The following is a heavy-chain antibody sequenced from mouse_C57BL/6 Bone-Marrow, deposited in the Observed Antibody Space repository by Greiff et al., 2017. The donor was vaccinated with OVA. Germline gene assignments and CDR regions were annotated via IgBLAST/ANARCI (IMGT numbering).Heavy chain of an antibody. CDR3: ARSGFYDRLD. CDR2: IDPSDSYT. V-gene: IGHV1-69*01. D-gene: IGHD2-14*01. Sequence: QVQLQQPGAELVMPGASVKLSCKASGYTFTSYWMPWVKQRPGQGLEWIGEIDPSDSYTNYNQKFKGKFTLTVDKSSSTVYMQLSSQESESSAVYYGARSGFYDRLDWGQGTTLTVSS. J-gene: IGHJ2*01. CDR1: GYTFTSYW.